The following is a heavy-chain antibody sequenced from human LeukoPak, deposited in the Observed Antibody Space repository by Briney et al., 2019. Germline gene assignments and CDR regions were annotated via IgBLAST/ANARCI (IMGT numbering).Heavy chain of an antibody. CDR2: ISYDGSNK. CDR3: AKDEGYYYDSSGYYPSSY. Sequence: PGGSLRLSCAASGFTFSSYGMHWVRQAPGKGLEWVAVISYDGSNKYYADSVKGRFTISRDNSKNTLYLQMNSLRAEDTAVYYCAKDEGYYYDSSGYYPSSYWGQGTLVTVSS. D-gene: IGHD3-22*01. J-gene: IGHJ4*02. CDR1: GFTFSSYG. V-gene: IGHV3-30*18.